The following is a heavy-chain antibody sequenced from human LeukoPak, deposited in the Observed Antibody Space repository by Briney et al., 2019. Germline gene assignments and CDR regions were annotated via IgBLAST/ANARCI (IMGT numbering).Heavy chain of an antibody. CDR1: GFTFSSYS. J-gene: IGHJ4*02. Sequence: PGGSLRLSCAASGFTFSSYSMNWVRQAPGKGLEWVSSISSSSSYIYYADSVKGRFTISRDNAKNSLYLQMNSLRAEDTAVYYCAREILYCGGDCYYFDYWGQGTLVTVSS. D-gene: IGHD2-21*02. CDR2: ISSSSSYI. CDR3: AREILYCGGDCYYFDY. V-gene: IGHV3-21*01.